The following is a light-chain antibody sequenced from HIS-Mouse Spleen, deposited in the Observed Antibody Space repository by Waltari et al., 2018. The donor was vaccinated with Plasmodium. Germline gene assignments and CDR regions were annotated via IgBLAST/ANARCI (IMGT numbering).Light chain of an antibody. CDR3: YSTDSSGNHRV. Sequence: SYELTQPPSVSVSPGQTARHPCPGDALPIKSAYWYQQKSGQAPVLVIYEDSKRPSGIPERFSGSSSGTMATLTISGAQVEDEADYYCYSTDSSGNHRVFGGGTKLTVL. CDR2: EDS. J-gene: IGLJ3*02. CDR1: ALPIKS. V-gene: IGLV3-10*01.